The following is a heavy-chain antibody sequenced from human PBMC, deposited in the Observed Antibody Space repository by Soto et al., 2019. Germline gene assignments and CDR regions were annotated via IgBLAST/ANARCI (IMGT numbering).Heavy chain of an antibody. J-gene: IGHJ6*02. CDR2: ISYDGSNK. D-gene: IGHD2-8*01. CDR3: AKEQPICRGPNGAAYGMDV. CDR1: GFTFSTYG. Sequence: QVQLVESGGGVVQPGRSLRLSCAASGFTFSTYGMHWVRQAPGKGLEWVAVISYDGSNKYYADSVKGRFNISRDNSKNTLYLQMNSQRAEDTAVYYWAKEQPICRGPNGAAYGMDVWGQGTRFTASS. V-gene: IGHV3-30*18.